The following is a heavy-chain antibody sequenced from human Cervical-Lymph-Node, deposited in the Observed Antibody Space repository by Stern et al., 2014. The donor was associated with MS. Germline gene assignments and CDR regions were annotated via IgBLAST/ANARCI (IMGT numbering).Heavy chain of an antibody. CDR2: INPSAGNT. CDR3: ARDEGADY. V-gene: IGHV1-46*01. Sequence: QLVQSGAEVKKPGASVKVSCMASGYSFTSYFINWVRQAPGQGLEWMVIINPSAGNTNYAQKFQGRVVMTSDTSTGTVYMELSSLRSEDTAVYYCARDEGADYWGQGTLVTVSS. CDR1: GYSFTSYF. J-gene: IGHJ4*02.